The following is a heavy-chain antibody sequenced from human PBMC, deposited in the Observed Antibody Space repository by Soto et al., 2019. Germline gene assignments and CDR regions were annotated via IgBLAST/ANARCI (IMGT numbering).Heavy chain of an antibody. D-gene: IGHD3-3*01. CDR2: ISGSGGST. CDR1: GFTFSSYA. J-gene: IGHJ4*02. V-gene: IGHV3-23*01. CDR3: AKDGITIFGVVITQPYYFDY. Sequence: PGGSLRLSCAASGFTFSSYAMSWVRQAPGKGLEWVSAISGSGGSTYYADSVKGRFTIFRDNSKNTLYLQMNSLRAEDTAVYYCAKDGITIFGVVITQPYYFDYWGQGTLVTVSS.